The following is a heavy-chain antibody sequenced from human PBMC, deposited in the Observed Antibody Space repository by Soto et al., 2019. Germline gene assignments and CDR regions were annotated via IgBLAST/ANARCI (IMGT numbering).Heavy chain of an antibody. D-gene: IGHD1-26*01. Sequence: SETLSLTCTVSGVSISSYYWHWIRQPPGKGLEWLGYIYYSGRTNYNSSLKSRVTISIDTSNNQFSLRLTSLTAADTAVYYCAREIVGATTWFDPWGQGNLVTVSS. CDR2: IYYSGRT. J-gene: IGHJ5*02. V-gene: IGHV4-59*01. CDR1: GVSISSYY. CDR3: AREIVGATTWFDP.